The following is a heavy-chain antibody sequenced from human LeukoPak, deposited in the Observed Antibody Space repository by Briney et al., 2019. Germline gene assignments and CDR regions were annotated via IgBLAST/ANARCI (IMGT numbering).Heavy chain of an antibody. CDR1: GGSMRNYY. CDR2: IYTSGSS. CDR3: ARLSVPDAEGAFDI. Sequence: SETLSLTCTVSGGSMRNYYWSWIRQPAGKGLEWIGRIYTSGSSTYNPSLKSRVTMSVDMSKNQFSLKLSSVTAADTAVYYCARLSVPDAEGAFDIWGQGTLVTVSS. V-gene: IGHV4-4*07. J-gene: IGHJ3*02. D-gene: IGHD2-2*01.